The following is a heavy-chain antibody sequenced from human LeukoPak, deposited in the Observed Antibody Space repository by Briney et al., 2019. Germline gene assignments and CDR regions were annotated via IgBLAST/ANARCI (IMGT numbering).Heavy chain of an antibody. CDR3: ARVEAAAGTVPTYYFDY. J-gene: IGHJ4*02. CDR2: IDSSSSYI. Sequence: GGSLRLSCAASGFTFSGYSMNWVRQAPGKGLEWVSSIDSSSSYIFYADSVKGRFTISRDNAKNSLSLQMNSLRAEDTAVYYCARVEAAAGTVPTYYFDYWGQGTLVSVSS. V-gene: IGHV3-21*01. D-gene: IGHD6-13*01. CDR1: GFTFSGYS.